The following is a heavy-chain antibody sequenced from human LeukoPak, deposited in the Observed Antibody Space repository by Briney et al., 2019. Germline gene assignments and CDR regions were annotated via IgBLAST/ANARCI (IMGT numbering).Heavy chain of an antibody. D-gene: IGHD6-19*01. CDR2: ISAYNGNT. J-gene: IGHJ6*04. V-gene: IGHV1-18*04. CDR1: GYTFTSYG. Sequence: ASVKVSCKASGYTFTSYGISWVRQAPGQGLEWMGWISAYNGNTNYAQKLQGRVTMTTDTSTSTAYMELRSLRSDDTAMYYCAREIGIAVAGTIYYYYGMDVWGKGTTVTVSS. CDR3: AREIGIAVAGTIYYYYGMDV.